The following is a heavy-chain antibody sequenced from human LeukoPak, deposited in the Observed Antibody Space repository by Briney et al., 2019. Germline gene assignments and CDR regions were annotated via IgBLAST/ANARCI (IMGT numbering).Heavy chain of an antibody. CDR3: ARSPQWLVPLYYFDY. V-gene: IGHV4-59*12. CDR1: GGSISSYY. D-gene: IGHD6-19*01. J-gene: IGHJ4*02. Sequence: SETLSLTCTVSGGSISSYYWSWIRQPPGKGLEWIGYIYYSGSTNYNPSLKSRVTISVDTSKNQFSLKLSSVTAADTAVYYCARSPQWLVPLYYFDYWGQGTLVTVSS. CDR2: IYYSGST.